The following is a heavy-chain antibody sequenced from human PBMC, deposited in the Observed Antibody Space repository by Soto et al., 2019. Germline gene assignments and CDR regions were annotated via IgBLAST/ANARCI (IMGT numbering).Heavy chain of an antibody. V-gene: IGHV4-34*01. CDR3: ARGYCTNGVCPYYYYYMDV. J-gene: IGHJ6*03. CDR2: INNSGST. D-gene: IGHD2-8*01. Sequence: SETLSLTCAVYGGSFSGYYWSWIRQPPGKGLEWIGEINNSGSTNFNPSLKSRVTISVDTSKNQFSLKLSSVTAADTAVYYCARGYCTNGVCPYYYYYMDVWGKGTTVTVSS. CDR1: GGSFSGYY.